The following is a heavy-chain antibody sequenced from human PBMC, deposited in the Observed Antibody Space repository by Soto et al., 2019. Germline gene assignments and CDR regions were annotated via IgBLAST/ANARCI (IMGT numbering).Heavy chain of an antibody. CDR1: GFTVSNNY. V-gene: IGHV3-66*01. CDR3: AAFIPTVQTPFQL. Sequence: EVQLVESGGGLVQPGGSLRLSCAASGFTVSNNYMSWVRQSPGKGLEWVSLIYSGGNTKYEDSVKGRFTISRDSSTNTLILQMNSRRAEDTAMFYCAAFIPTVQTPFQLWGQGTLVIVSS. D-gene: IGHD4-17*01. CDR2: IYSGGNT. J-gene: IGHJ1*01.